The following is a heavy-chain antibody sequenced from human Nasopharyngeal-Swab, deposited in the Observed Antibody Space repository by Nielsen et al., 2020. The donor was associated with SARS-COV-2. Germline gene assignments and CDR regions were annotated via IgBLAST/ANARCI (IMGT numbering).Heavy chain of an antibody. CDR3: AKDRRDCSTTSCQKYFFDY. J-gene: IGHJ2*01. V-gene: IGHV3-48*01. D-gene: IGHD2-2*01. CDR2: INTGSSSI. Sequence: GGSLRLSCAASGFTFSSYNMNWVRQAPGKGLEWVSYINTGSSSIYYADSVKGRFTISRDNSKNTLYLQMNSLRAEDTAIYYCAKDRRDCSTTSCQKYFFDYWGRGTLVTVSS. CDR1: GFTFSSYN.